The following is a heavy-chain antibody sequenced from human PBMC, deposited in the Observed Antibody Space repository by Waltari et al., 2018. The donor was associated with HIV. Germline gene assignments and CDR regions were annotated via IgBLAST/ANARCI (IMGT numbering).Heavy chain of an antibody. Sequence: QVQLQESGPGLVKPSQTLSLTCTVSGGSISSGDYYWTWIRQPPENGLEWIGYIYYSGVTYSTPPLKSRITISLDTSKNQFSLKLSSVTAADTAVYYWARGQEGQHLLGPWFDPWGQGTLVTVSS. CDR3: ARGQEGQHLLGPWFDP. CDR1: GGSISSGDYY. J-gene: IGHJ5*02. V-gene: IGHV4-30-4*01. CDR2: IYYSGVT. D-gene: IGHD6-13*01.